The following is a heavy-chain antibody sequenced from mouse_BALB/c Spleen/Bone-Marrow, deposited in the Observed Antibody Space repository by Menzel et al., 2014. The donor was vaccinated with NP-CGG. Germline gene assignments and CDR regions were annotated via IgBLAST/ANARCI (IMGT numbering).Heavy chain of an antibody. Sequence: DLVKPGASVKLSCKASGYTFTSYWINWIKQRPGQGLEWIGRTAPGSGSTYYNEMFKGKATLTVDTSSSTAYIQLSSLSSEDYAVYFCARGDDYDPFAYWGQGTLVTVSA. CDR3: ARGDDYDPFAY. V-gene: IGHV1S41*01. CDR2: TAPGSGST. CDR1: GYTFTSYW. D-gene: IGHD2-4*01. J-gene: IGHJ3*01.